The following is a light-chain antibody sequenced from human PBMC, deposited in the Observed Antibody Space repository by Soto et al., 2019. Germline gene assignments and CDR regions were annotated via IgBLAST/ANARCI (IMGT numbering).Light chain of an antibody. V-gene: IGKV3-15*01. CDR2: AAS. J-gene: IGKJ5*01. CDR1: QRVSSH. Sequence: TVMTQSPVTLSVSPGDTATLSCRASQRVSSHLAWYQQKPGQAPRLLIYAASTRATGIPVRFSGSGSGTDFTLTLSRVEPDDFAVYYCQHFRAFGQGTRLEIK. CDR3: QHFRA.